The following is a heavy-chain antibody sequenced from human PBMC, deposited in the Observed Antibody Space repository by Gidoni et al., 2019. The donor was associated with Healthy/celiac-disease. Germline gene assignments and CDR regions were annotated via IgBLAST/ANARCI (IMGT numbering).Heavy chain of an antibody. Sequence: QVQLQESGPGLVKPSQTLSLTCTVSGGSLSSGSYYWSWIRQPAGTGLEWIGRIYTSGSTNYNPSLKSRVTISVDTSKNQFSLKLSSVTAADTAVYYCARGQWLIWYYGMDVWGQGTTVTVSS. D-gene: IGHD6-19*01. CDR2: IYTSGST. CDR3: ARGQWLIWYYGMDV. V-gene: IGHV4-61*02. CDR1: GGSLSSGSYY. J-gene: IGHJ6*02.